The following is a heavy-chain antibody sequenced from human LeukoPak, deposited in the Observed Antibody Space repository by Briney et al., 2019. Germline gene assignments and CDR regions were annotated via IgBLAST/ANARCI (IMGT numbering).Heavy chain of an antibody. CDR1: GFTFSSYA. Sequence: PGGSLRLSCAASGFTFSSYAMHWVRQAPGKGLEWVAVISYDGSNKYYADSVKGRFTISRDNSKNTLYLQMNSLRAEDTAVYYCARDHAWELPDYYYYYGMDVWGQGTTVTVSS. J-gene: IGHJ6*02. D-gene: IGHD1-26*01. V-gene: IGHV3-30*04. CDR2: ISYDGSNK. CDR3: ARDHAWELPDYYYYYGMDV.